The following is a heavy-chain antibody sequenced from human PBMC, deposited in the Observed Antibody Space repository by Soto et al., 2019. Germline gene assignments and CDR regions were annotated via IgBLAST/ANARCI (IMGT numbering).Heavy chain of an antibody. CDR1: GYSFTSYW. D-gene: IGHD3-22*01. V-gene: IGHV5-51*01. Sequence: PGESLKISCKGSGYSFTSYWIGWVRQMPVKVLEWMGIIYPGDSDTRYSPSFQVQFTISADKSISTAYLQWSSLKASDTAMYYCAVSGDDYYDSSGRRDDAFDIWGQGTMVTVSS. J-gene: IGHJ3*02. CDR3: AVSGDDYYDSSGRRDDAFDI. CDR2: IYPGDSDT.